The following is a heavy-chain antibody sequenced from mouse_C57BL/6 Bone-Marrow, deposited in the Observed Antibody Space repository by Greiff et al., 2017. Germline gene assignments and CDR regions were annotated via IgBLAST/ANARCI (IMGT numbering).Heavy chain of an antibody. CDR2: LNPSSGYT. Sequence: QVQLQQSGAELAKPGASVKLSCKASGYTFTSYWMHWVKQRPGPGLEWIGYLNPSSGYTKYNQKFKDKATLTADKSSITAYMQLSILTYDDSAVYYCARGESSMVKVYARDYWGQGTSGTVSA. CDR3: ARGESSMVKVYARDY. D-gene: IGHD2-2*01. J-gene: IGHJ4*01. V-gene: IGHV1-7*01. CDR1: GYTFTSYW.